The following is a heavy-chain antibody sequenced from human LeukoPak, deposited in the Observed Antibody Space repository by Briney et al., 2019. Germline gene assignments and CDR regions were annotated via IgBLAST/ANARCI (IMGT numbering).Heavy chain of an antibody. J-gene: IGHJ5*02. V-gene: IGHV4-59*01. D-gene: IGHD3-3*01. Sequence: SXTLSLTCTVSGGSISSYYWSWIRQPPGKGVEWIGYIYYSGSTNYNPSLKSRVTISVDTSKNQFSLKLSSVTAADTAVYYCARGSYYDFWSGYYTGMSEYNWFDPWGQGTLVTVSS. CDR1: GGSISSYY. CDR3: ARGSYYDFWSGYYTGMSEYNWFDP. CDR2: IYYSGST.